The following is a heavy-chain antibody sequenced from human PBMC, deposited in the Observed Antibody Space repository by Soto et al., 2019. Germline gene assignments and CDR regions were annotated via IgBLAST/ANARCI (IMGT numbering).Heavy chain of an antibody. CDR1: GFTFSSYW. J-gene: IGHJ6*03. V-gene: IGHV3-74*01. CDR2: INSDGSST. D-gene: IGHD6-19*01. Sequence: GGSLRLSCAASGFTFSSYWMHWFRQAPGKGLVWVSRINSDGSSTSYADSVKGRFTISRDNAKNTLYLQMNSLRAEDTAVYYCARDQLAVAGTDYYYYMDVWGKGTTVTVS. CDR3: ARDQLAVAGTDYYYYMDV.